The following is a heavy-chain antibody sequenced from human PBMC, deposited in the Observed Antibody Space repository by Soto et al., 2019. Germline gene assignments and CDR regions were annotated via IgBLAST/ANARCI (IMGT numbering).Heavy chain of an antibody. J-gene: IGHJ4*02. CDR1: GASISNYY. CDR2: IYASGNT. Sequence: QVQLQESGPGLVKPSETLSLTCTVSGASISNYYWSWIRQPAGKGLEWIGRIYASGNTNYNPSLKSRVTMSGDTSKNQFSLNLNSVTAADTAVYYCARESRSAAGTVEYWGQGTLVTVSS. CDR3: ARESRSAAGTVEY. D-gene: IGHD6-13*01. V-gene: IGHV4-4*07.